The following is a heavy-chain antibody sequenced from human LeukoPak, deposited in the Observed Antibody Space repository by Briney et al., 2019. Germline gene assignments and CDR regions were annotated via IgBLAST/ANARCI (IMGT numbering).Heavy chain of an antibody. J-gene: IGHJ6*03. CDR1: GGSISSDNYY. V-gene: IGHV4-61*02. Sequence: SETLSLTCTVSGGSISSDNYYWSWIRQPAGKGLEWIGRIYTSGSTKYNPSLKSRVTMSVDTSKNQFSLKLSSATAADTAVYYCARVQRRYDSSGYYYDHYYYYYMDVWGKGATVTVSS. D-gene: IGHD3-22*01. CDR3: ARVQRRYDSSGYYYDHYYYYYMDV. CDR2: IYTSGST.